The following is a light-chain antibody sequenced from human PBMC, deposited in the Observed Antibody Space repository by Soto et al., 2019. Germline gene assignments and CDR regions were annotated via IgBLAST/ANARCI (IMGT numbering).Light chain of an antibody. J-gene: IGKJ1*01. CDR1: QSISSW. CDR2: DAS. Sequence: DIQMTQSPSTLSASVGDRVTITCRASQSISSWLAWYQQKPGKAPKLLIYDASSLESGVPSRFSGSGSGTEFTLTISRLEPEDFAVYHCQQYGSLSWTFGQGTKVEIK. V-gene: IGKV1-5*01. CDR3: QQYGSLSWT.